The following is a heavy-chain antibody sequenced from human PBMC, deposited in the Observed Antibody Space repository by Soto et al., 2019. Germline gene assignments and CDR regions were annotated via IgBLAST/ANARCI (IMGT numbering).Heavy chain of an antibody. CDR2: ISYDGINK. CDR3: AKSRYNWNDGFFDY. Sequence: QVQLMESGGGVVQPGRSLRLSCAASGFTFSSYGMHWVRQAPGKGLEWVAIISYDGINKYYANSVKGRFTISRDNSKNTLYLQMNSRRAEDTAGYYCAKSRYNWNDGFFDYWGQGTLVTVSS. CDR1: GFTFSSYG. J-gene: IGHJ4*02. D-gene: IGHD1-1*01. V-gene: IGHV3-30*18.